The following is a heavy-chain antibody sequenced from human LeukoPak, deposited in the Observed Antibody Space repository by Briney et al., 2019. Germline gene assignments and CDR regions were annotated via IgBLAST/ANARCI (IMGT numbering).Heavy chain of an antibody. CDR2: IYYSGST. CDR1: GGSISSYY. D-gene: IGHD3-10*01. V-gene: IGHV4-39*01. CDR3: ARGSGGIGYFDY. Sequence: SETLSLTCTVSGGSISSYYWGWIRQPPGKGLEWVGSIYYSGSTYYNPSLKSRVTISVDTSKNQFSLKLSSVTAADTAVYYCARGSGGIGYFDYWGQGTLVTVSS. J-gene: IGHJ4*02.